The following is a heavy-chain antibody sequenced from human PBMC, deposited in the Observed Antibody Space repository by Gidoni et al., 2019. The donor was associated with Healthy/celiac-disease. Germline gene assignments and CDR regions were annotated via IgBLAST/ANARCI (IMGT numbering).Heavy chain of an antibody. D-gene: IGHD3-10*01. J-gene: IGHJ5*02. CDR1: GFTFRSYR. Sequence: EVQLVESGGGLVKPGGSLSLSCPASGFTFRSYRMNWVRQAPGKGLEWVSSISSSSSYIYYADSVKGRFTISRDNAKNSLYLQMNSLRAEDTAVYYCARDLDGGYYGSGSSGWFDPWGQGTLVTVSS. V-gene: IGHV3-21*01. CDR2: ISSSSSYI. CDR3: ARDLDGGYYGSGSSGWFDP.